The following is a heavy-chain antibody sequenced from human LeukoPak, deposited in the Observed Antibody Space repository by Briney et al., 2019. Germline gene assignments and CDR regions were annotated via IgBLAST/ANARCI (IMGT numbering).Heavy chain of an antibody. CDR2: ISYDGSNK. CDR1: GFIFSSYG. D-gene: IGHD3-22*01. CDR3: ARDQDYYYDSSGPHRKFDP. Sequence: GGSLRLSCAASGFIFSSYGMHWVRQAPGKGLEWVAVISYDGSNKYYADSVKGRFTISRDNSKNTLYLQMNSLRAEDTAVYYCARDQDYYYDSSGPHRKFDPWGQGTLVTVSS. V-gene: IGHV3-30*03. J-gene: IGHJ5*02.